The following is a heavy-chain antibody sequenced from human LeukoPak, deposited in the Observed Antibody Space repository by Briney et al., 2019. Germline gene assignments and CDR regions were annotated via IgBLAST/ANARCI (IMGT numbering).Heavy chain of an antibody. CDR3: AKDSSGWDAWFDP. D-gene: IGHD6-19*01. CDR2: ISGSGGST. CDR1: GFTFRTYA. J-gene: IGHJ5*02. Sequence: PGGSLRLSCAASGFTFRTYAMSWVRQAPGKGLEWVSGISGSGGSTYYADSVKGRFTISRDNSKNTLYLQMNSLRAEDTAVYYCAKDSSGWDAWFDPWGQGILVIVSS. V-gene: IGHV3-23*01.